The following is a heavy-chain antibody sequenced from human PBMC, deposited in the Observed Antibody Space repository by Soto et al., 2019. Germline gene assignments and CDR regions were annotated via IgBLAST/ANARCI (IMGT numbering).Heavy chain of an antibody. D-gene: IGHD2-2*02. CDR2: ISGSGGST. Sequence: PGVSLRLSCAASGFTFSSYAMSWVRQAPGKGLEWVSAISGSGGSTYYADSVKGRFTISRDNSKNTLYLQMNSLRAEDTAVYYCAKNAAGIPHYCMDVWGKGTTVTVSS. V-gene: IGHV3-23*01. J-gene: IGHJ6*03. CDR1: GFTFSSYA. CDR3: AKNAAGIPHYCMDV.